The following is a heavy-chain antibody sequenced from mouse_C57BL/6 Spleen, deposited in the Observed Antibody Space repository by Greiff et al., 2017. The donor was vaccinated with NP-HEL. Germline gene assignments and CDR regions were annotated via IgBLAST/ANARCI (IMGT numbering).Heavy chain of an antibody. CDR3: TRAKYDYDYAY. Sequence: VQLQQSGAELVRPGASVTLSCKASGYTFTDYEMHWVKQTPVHGLEWIGAIDPETGGTAYNQKFKGKAILTADKSSSTAYMELRSLTSEDSAVYYCTRAKYDYDYAYWGQGTLVTVSA. CDR1: GYTFTDYE. CDR2: IDPETGGT. D-gene: IGHD2-4*01. V-gene: IGHV1-15*01. J-gene: IGHJ3*01.